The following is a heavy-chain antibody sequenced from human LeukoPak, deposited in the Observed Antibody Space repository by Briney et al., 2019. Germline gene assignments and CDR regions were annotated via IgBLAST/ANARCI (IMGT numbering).Heavy chain of an antibody. CDR3: ARGNDYGDYGLDY. Sequence: SETLSLTCAVSGGSISSSNWWSWVRQPPGKGLEWIGEIYHSGSTNYNPSLKSRVTISVDKSKNQFSLKLSSVSAADTAVYYCARGNDYGDYGLDYWGQGTLVTVSS. CDR1: GGSISSSNW. D-gene: IGHD4-17*01. J-gene: IGHJ4*02. V-gene: IGHV4-4*02. CDR2: IYHSGST.